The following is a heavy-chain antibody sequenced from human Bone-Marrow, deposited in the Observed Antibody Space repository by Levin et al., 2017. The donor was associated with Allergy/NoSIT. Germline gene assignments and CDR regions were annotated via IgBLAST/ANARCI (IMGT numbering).Heavy chain of an antibody. CDR1: GFTFRNHG. Sequence: PGGSLRLSCATSGFTFRNHGMHWVRQAPGKGLEWVGVIWYDGSNKYYGDSVKGRFTISRDNSKNTLFLQMNSLRAEDTAVYYCARDVAAAGPDYWGQGALVTVSS. CDR2: IWYDGSNK. D-gene: IGHD6-13*01. CDR3: ARDVAAAGPDY. J-gene: IGHJ4*02. V-gene: IGHV3-33*01.